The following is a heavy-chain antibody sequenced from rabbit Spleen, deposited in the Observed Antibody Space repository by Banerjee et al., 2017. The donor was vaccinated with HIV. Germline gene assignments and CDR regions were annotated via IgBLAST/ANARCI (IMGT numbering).Heavy chain of an antibody. J-gene: IGHJ4*01. D-gene: IGHD4-2*01. Sequence: QEQLVESGGGLVQPEGSLTLTCKASGLDFSSSYWICWVRQAPGKGPEWFACIDVVKSGASYYASWAKGRFTISKTSSTTVTLQMTSLTAADTATYFCARDSAGREDFNLWGPGTLVTVS. CDR1: GLDFSSSYW. V-gene: IGHV1S45*01. CDR2: IDVVKSGAS. CDR3: ARDSAGREDFNL.